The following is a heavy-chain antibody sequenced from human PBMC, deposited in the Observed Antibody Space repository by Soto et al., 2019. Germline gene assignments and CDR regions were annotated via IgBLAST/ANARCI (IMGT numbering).Heavy chain of an antibody. Sequence: GGSLRLSCTASGFTFGDYAMSWFRQAPGKGLEWEGLIRSKPYGGTTEYATSVKGRFSISTDESKSIAYLQMNSLKTEDTAVYYCTRDHDYGAYYYYGMDVWGQGTTVTVSS. V-gene: IGHV3-49*03. J-gene: IGHJ6*02. CDR1: GFTFGDYA. CDR3: TRDHDYGAYYYYGMDV. D-gene: IGHD4-17*01. CDR2: IRSKPYGGTT.